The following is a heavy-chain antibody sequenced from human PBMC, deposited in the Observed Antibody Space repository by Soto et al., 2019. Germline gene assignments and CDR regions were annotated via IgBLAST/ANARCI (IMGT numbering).Heavy chain of an antibody. CDR3: AKSLVGPYFDY. D-gene: IGHD2-8*02. V-gene: IGHV3-30*18. CDR1: GFTFSSYG. J-gene: IGHJ4*02. Sequence: PGGSLRLSCAASGFTFSSYGMHWVRQAPGKGLEWVAVISYDGSNKYYADSVKGRFTISRDNSKNTLYLQMNSLRAEDTAVYYCAKSLVGPYFDYWGQGTLVTVPS. CDR2: ISYDGSNK.